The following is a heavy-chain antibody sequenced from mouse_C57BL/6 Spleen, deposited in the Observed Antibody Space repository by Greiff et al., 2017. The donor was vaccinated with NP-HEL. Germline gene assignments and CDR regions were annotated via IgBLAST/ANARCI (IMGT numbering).Heavy chain of an antibody. CDR1: GYTFTDYN. CDR2: INPNNGGT. D-gene: IGHD1-1*01. Sequence: EVQLHQSGPELVKPGASVKMSCKASGYTFTDYNMHWVKQSHGKSLEWIGYINPNNGGTSYNQKFKGKATLTVNKSSSTAYMELRSLTSEDSAVYYCARYYYGSSFDYWGQGTTLTVSS. J-gene: IGHJ2*01. V-gene: IGHV1-22*01. CDR3: ARYYYGSSFDY.